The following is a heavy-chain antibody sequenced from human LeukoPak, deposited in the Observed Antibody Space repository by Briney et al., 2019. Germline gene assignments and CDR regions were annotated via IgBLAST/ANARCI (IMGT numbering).Heavy chain of an antibody. CDR2: IIPILGIA. CDR1: GGTFSSYA. V-gene: IGHV1-69*04. Sequence: GSSVKVSCKASGGTFSSYAISWVRQAPGQGLEWMGRIIPILGIANYAQKFQGRVTITVDKSTSTAYMELSSLRSEDTAVYYCARPGYSYGYPYGMDVWGQGTTVTVSS. J-gene: IGHJ6*02. CDR3: ARPGYSYGYPYGMDV. D-gene: IGHD5-18*01.